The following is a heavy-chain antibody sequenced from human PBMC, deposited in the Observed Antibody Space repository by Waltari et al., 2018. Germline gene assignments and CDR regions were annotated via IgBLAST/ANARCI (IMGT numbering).Heavy chain of an antibody. CDR1: GGSISSYY. V-gene: IGHV4-59*01. J-gene: IGHJ6*03. CDR2: SYYSGST. Sequence: QVQLQESGPGLVKPSETLSLTCTVSGGSISSYYWCWIRQPPGKGLEWIGYSYYSGSTYDNPSLERRVTISVDTSKNQFSLKLSSVTAADTALYYGARGLYGTYYMDVWGKGTTVTVSS. D-gene: IGHD3-16*02. CDR3: ARGLYGTYYMDV.